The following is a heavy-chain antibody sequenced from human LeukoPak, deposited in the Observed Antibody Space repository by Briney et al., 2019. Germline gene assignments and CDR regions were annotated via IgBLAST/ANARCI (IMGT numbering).Heavy chain of an antibody. V-gene: IGHV1-69*13. J-gene: IGHJ6*03. Sequence: GASVKVSCKASGGTFSSYAISWVRQAPGQGLEWMGGIIPIFGTANYAQKFQGRVTITADESTSTAYMELSSLRSEDTAVYYCARLTYYDSLMDVWGKGTTVTVSS. CDR3: ARLTYYDSLMDV. CDR1: GGTFSSYA. D-gene: IGHD3-3*01. CDR2: IIPIFGTA.